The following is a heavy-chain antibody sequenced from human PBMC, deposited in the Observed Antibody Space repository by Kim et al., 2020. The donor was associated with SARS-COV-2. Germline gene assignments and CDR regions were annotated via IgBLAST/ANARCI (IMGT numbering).Heavy chain of an antibody. D-gene: IGHD2-2*01. V-gene: IGHV4-59*13. J-gene: IGHJ6*02. CDR1: GGSISSYY. Sequence: SETLSLTCTVSGGSISSYYWSWIRQPPGKGLEWIGYIYYSGSTNYNPSLKSRVTISVDTSKNQFSLKLSSVTAADTAVYYCARVVYQLPSYYYYYYGMDVWGQGTTVTVSS. CDR2: IYYSGST. CDR3: ARVVYQLPSYYYYYYGMDV.